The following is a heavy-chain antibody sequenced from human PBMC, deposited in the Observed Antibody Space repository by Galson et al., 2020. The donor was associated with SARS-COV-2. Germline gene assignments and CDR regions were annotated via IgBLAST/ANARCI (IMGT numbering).Heavy chain of an antibody. J-gene: IGHJ3*02. Sequence: SETLSLTFAVYGGSFSDYYWSWIRQPPGKGLEWIGEINHSGTTNYNPSLKSRVTISVDTSKNQFSLKLTSVTPADTAVYYCARPQYYYGSGSYRFDAFDIWGQGTMVTVSS. CDR3: ARPQYYYGSGSYRFDAFDI. CDR1: GGSFSDYY. CDR2: INHSGTT. D-gene: IGHD3-10*01. V-gene: IGHV4-34*01.